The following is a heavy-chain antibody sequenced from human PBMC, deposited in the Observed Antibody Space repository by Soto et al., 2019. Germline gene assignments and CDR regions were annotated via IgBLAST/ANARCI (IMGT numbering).Heavy chain of an antibody. J-gene: IGHJ1*01. CDR1: GYIFTNFY. D-gene: IGHD3-22*01. CDR2: INPSGGSA. CDR3: ARGSGDSSGYYYAQYFQH. V-gene: IGHV1-46*01. Sequence: QVELVQSGAEVKKPGASVKVSCKASGYIFTNFYMHWVRQAPGQGLEWMGIINPSGGSADYAQKFQGRVTMPRDTSTSTVYMELSSLRSEDTAVYYCARGSGDSSGYYYAQYFQHWGQGTLVTVSS.